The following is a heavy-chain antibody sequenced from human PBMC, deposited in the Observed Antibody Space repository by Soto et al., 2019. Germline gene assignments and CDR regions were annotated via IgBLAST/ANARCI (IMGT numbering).Heavy chain of an antibody. D-gene: IGHD4-17*01. CDR2: IKQDGSEK. V-gene: IGHV3-7*05. CDR3: ARVKDDYGDYAGYYFDY. J-gene: IGHJ4*02. CDR1: GFTFSSYW. Sequence: GGSLRLSCAASGFTFSSYWMSWVRQAPGKGLEWVANIKQDGSEKYYVDSVKGRFTISRDNAKNSLYLQMNSLRAEDTAVYYCARVKDDYGDYAGYYFDYWGQGTLVTVSS.